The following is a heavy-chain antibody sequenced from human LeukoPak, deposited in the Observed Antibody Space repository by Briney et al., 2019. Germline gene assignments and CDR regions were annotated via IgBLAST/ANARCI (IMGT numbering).Heavy chain of an antibody. D-gene: IGHD3-22*01. J-gene: IGHJ4*02. V-gene: IGHV1-46*01. CDR3: ARESRDYDSSGYYGY. Sequence: ASVKVSXKASGYTFTSYYMHWVRQAPGQGLEWMGILNPSGGSTSYAQKFQGRVTMTRDTSTSTVYMELSSLRSEDTAVYYCARESRDYDSSGYYGYWGQRTLVTVSS. CDR2: LNPSGGST. CDR1: GYTFTSYY.